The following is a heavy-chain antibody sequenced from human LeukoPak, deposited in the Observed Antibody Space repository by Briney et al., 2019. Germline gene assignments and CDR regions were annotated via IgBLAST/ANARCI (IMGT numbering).Heavy chain of an antibody. CDR2: INHSGST. J-gene: IGHJ4*02. Sequence: SETLSLTCAVYGGSFSGYYWSWIRQPPGKGLEWIGEINHSGSTNYNPSLKSRVTISVDTSKNQFSLKLSSVTAADTAVYYRARGVRRFDYGDYGLGYWGQGTLVTVSS. V-gene: IGHV4-34*01. D-gene: IGHD4-17*01. CDR1: GGSFSGYY. CDR3: ARGVRRFDYGDYGLGY.